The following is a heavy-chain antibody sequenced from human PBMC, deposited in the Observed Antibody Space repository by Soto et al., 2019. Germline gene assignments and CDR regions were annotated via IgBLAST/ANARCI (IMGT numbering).Heavy chain of an antibody. CDR1: GFTYSSYW. CDR3: ARGEMATMGPFGY. Sequence: EVQLVESGGGLVQPGGSLRLSCAASGFTYSSYWMHWVRQAPGKGLGWVSRINSDGSSTNYADSVKGRFTISRDNAKNTLYLQMNSLRAEDTAIYYCARGEMATMGPFGYWGQGTLVTVSS. J-gene: IGHJ4*02. V-gene: IGHV3-74*01. D-gene: IGHD5-12*01. CDR2: INSDGSST.